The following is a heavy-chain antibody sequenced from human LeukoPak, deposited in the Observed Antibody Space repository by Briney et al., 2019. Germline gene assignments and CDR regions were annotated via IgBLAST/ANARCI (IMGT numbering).Heavy chain of an antibody. CDR2: IRKKVNSYTT. CDR3: AKERSRGGDCLDY. V-gene: IGHV3-72*01. J-gene: IGHJ4*02. Sequence: PGGSLRLSCAASGFSFSDHYMEWVRQAPGKGLEWVGRIRKKVNSYTTEYAASVKGRFTISRDDSKNSLYLQMNSLRAEETAVYYCAKERSRGGDCLDYWGQGTLVTVSS. D-gene: IGHD2-21*02. CDR1: GFSFSDHY.